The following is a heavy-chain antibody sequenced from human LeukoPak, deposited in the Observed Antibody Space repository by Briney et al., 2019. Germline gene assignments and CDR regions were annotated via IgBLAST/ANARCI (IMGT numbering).Heavy chain of an antibody. CDR2: ISGSGGTT. Sequence: TGGSLRLSCAASGFTFSSYAVSWVRQAPGKGLEWVSVISGSGGTTFYAESVKGRFTISRDDSKSTLYLQMNSLRAEDTAVYYCAKSGGASCYSAADCWGQGTLVTVSS. CDR1: GFTFSSYA. D-gene: IGHD2-15*01. CDR3: AKSGGASCYSAADC. J-gene: IGHJ4*02. V-gene: IGHV3-23*01.